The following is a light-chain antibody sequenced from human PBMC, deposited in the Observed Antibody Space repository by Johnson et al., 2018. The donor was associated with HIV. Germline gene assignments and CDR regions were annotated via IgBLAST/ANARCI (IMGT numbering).Light chain of an antibody. CDR3: GTWDSSLTGFV. Sequence: QSVLTQPPSVSAAPGQRVTISCSGNNSNIGYNSVSWYQQVPGTAPKLLIYQNNKRPSAIPDRFSASKSGTSATLAITGLQTGDEADYFCGTWDSSLTGFVFGPGTEVTVL. CDR1: NSNIGYNS. CDR2: QNN. J-gene: IGLJ1*01. V-gene: IGLV1-51*02.